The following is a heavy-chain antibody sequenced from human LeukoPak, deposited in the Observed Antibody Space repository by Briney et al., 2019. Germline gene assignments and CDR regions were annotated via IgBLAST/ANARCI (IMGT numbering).Heavy chain of an antibody. Sequence: ASVKVSCKASGYTFIGSYIHWVRQAPGQGPEWMGWINPNSGGTIYAQKFQGRVTMTRDTSISTAYMELSRLRSDDTAVYYCARGKSGINDYFDYWGQGTLVTVSS. CDR1: GYTFIGSY. J-gene: IGHJ4*02. CDR2: INPNSGGT. CDR3: ARGKSGINDYFDY. D-gene: IGHD3-10*01. V-gene: IGHV1-2*02.